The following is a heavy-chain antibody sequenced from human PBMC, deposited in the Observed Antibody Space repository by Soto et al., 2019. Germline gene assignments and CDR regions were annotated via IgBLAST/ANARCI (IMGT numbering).Heavy chain of an antibody. V-gene: IGHV3-30*18. CDR3: AKGGLPWWSQGIDF. J-gene: IGHJ4*02. D-gene: IGHD2-8*02. CDR1: GFIFVKYD. Sequence: QVQLVESGGGVVQPGRSLRLSCEGSGFIFVKYDMYWVRQAPGKGLEWVTKISHDGRHKDYEDSVQGRFTISRDNSRDTMYLEMNSRRPEDTAIYYCAKGGLPWWSQGIDFWGQGTLVTVSA. CDR2: ISHDGRHK.